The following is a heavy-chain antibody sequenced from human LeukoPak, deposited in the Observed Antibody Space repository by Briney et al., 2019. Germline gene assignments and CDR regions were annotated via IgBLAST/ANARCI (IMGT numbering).Heavy chain of an antibody. CDR2: ISAYNGNT. D-gene: IGHD3-22*01. J-gene: IGHJ4*02. V-gene: IGHV1-18*01. CDR3: ARNPRNYYDSSGYYWFDY. CDR1: GYTFTSYG. Sequence: ASVKVSCKASGYTFTSYGISWMRQAPGQGLEWMGWISAYNGNTNYAQKLQGRVTMTTDTSTSTAYMELRSLRSDDTAVYYCARNPRNYYDSSGYYWFDYWGQGTLVTVSS.